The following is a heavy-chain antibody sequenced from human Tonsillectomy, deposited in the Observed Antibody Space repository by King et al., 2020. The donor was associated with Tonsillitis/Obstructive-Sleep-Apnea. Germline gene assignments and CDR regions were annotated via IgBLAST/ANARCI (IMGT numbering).Heavy chain of an antibody. Sequence: VQLVESGGGVVRPGGSLRLSCAASGFTFYDYGMSWVRQAPGKGLEWVSGINWSGGSTGYADSVKGRFTISRDNAKNSLYLQMNSLRAEDTALYYCAREPYDCWLLGAYMDVWGKGTTVTVSS. CDR3: AREPYDCWLLGAYMDV. J-gene: IGHJ6*03. CDR2: INWSGGST. CDR1: GFTFYDYG. D-gene: IGHD3-3*01. V-gene: IGHV3-20*04.